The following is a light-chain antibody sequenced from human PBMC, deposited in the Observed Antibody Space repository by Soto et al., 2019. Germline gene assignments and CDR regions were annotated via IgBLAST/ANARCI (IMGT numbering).Light chain of an antibody. V-gene: IGKV3-15*01. CDR2: GAS. Sequence: ELEMTQSPATLSVSPGETVALSCRASQRVDINVAWYQQKGGQAPRLLLSGASSRATGVPVRFRGSGSGTEFTLTISGLQSEDFAVYYCQQYDSWPSFGQGTKLQIK. CDR1: QRVDIN. J-gene: IGKJ2*01. CDR3: QQYDSWPS.